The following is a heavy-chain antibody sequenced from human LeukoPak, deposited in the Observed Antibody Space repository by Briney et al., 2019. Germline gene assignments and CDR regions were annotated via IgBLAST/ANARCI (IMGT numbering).Heavy chain of an antibody. J-gene: IGHJ4*02. CDR3: ARLVVSNWYHEVLLGRDY. CDR2: FYYSGST. CDR1: GGSISSRPYC. V-gene: IGHV4-39*01. Sequence: SETLSLTCTVSGGSISSRPYCWGWIRQPPGKGLEWLGSFYYSGSTYYKPSLKSRVTISVDTSKNQFSLKLSSVTAADTAVYYCARLVVSNWYHEVLLGRDYWGQGTLVTVSS. D-gene: IGHD6-13*01.